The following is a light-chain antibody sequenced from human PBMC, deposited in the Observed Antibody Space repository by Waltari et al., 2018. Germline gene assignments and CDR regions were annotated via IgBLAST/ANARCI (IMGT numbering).Light chain of an antibody. CDR3: QHYLRLPVT. V-gene: IGKV3-20*01. Sequence: EIVLTQSPGTLSLSPGESATLSCRTSQSVTRALAWYQQKPGQAPRLLIYGASNRATRSPDRFSGSGSGTDFSLTISSLEPEDFAVYYCQHYLRLPVTFGQGTKVEVK. CDR2: GAS. J-gene: IGKJ1*01. CDR1: QSVTRA.